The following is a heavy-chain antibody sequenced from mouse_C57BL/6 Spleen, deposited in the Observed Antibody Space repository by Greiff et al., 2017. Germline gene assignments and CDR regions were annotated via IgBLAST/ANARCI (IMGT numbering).Heavy chain of an antibody. D-gene: IGHD3-2*02. Sequence: VKLMESGAELVRPGASVKLSCKASGYTFTDYYINWVKQRPGQGLEWIARIYPGSGNTYYNEKFKGKATLTAEKSSSTAYMQLSSLTSEDSAVYFCARDSSGFAWFAYWGQGTLVTVSA. CDR3: ARDSSGFAWFAY. V-gene: IGHV1-76*01. CDR1: GYTFTDYY. CDR2: IYPGSGNT. J-gene: IGHJ3*01.